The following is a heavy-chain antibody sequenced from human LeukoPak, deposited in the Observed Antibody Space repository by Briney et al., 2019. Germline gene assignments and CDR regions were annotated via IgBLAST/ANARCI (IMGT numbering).Heavy chain of an antibody. D-gene: IGHD3-22*01. Sequence: SETLSLTCTVSGGSISSYYWSWIRQPAGKGLEWIGRIYTSGSTNYNPSLKSRVTMSVDTSKNQFSLKLSSVTAADTAVYYCARDLDSSGYYYVGYFDYWGQGTLVTVSS. J-gene: IGHJ4*02. CDR2: IYTSGST. CDR3: ARDLDSSGYYYVGYFDY. CDR1: GGSISSYY. V-gene: IGHV4-4*07.